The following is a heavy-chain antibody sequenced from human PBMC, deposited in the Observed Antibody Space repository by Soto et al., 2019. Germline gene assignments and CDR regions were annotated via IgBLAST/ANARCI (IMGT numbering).Heavy chain of an antibody. CDR2: IYHSGST. V-gene: IGHV4-4*02. CDR1: GGSISSSNW. J-gene: IGHJ5*02. D-gene: IGHD3-22*01. Sequence: QVQLQESGPGLVKPSGTLSLTCAVSGGSISSSNWWIWVRQPPGKGLEWIGEIYHSGSTNYNPSLKSRVTISVDKSTNQFSLKLSSVTDADTAVYYCARCARGTMMFDPWGQGTLVTVSS. CDR3: ARCARGTMMFDP.